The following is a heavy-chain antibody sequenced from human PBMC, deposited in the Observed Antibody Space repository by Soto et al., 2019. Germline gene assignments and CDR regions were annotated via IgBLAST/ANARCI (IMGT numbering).Heavy chain of an antibody. J-gene: IGHJ2*01. CDR1: GYSFTNSW. CDR2: IDASDSYT. Sequence: GESLKISCKASGYSFTNSWISWVRQMPGKGLEWMGRIDASDSYTSYSPSFQGHVTISADKSISTAYLQWSSLKASDTTMYYCARHHYDSSGYSHGYWYFDLWGRGTLVTVSS. D-gene: IGHD3-22*01. V-gene: IGHV5-10-1*01. CDR3: ARHHYDSSGYSHGYWYFDL.